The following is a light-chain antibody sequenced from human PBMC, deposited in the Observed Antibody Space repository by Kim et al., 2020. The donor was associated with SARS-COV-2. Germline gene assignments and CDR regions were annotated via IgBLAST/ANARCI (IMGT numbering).Light chain of an antibody. J-gene: IGLJ2*01. CDR3: SAWDVSLSVAGVR. CDR1: SPTIGSNH. Sequence: VTITCSRSSPTIGSNHVYWYQQPPATTPKLRIHRHNQRPSGVPDLLSGSKSGTSASRAISGLRSEDGAEYYWSAWDVSLSVAGVRFGGGTQRTVL. CDR2: RHN. V-gene: IGLV1-47*01.